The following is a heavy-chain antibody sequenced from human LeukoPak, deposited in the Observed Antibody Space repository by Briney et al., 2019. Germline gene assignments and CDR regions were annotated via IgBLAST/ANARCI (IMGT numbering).Heavy chain of an antibody. CDR3: ARDERSIQFNY. CDR2: IVGSGVTT. Sequence: GGSLRVSCVASGFTFSHYGMNWVRQAPGKGLEWVSGIVGSGVTTYYADTVQGSFTITRDNSKSTLYLQLNSLRADDTAVYYCARDERSIQFNYWGQGTLVTVSS. D-gene: IGHD2-21*01. J-gene: IGHJ4*02. CDR1: GFTFSHYG. V-gene: IGHV3-23*01.